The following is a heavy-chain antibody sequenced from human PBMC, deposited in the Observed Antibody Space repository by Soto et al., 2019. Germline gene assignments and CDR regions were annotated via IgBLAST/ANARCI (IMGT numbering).Heavy chain of an antibody. CDR3: ATDSYYCGNADGI. J-gene: IGHJ3*02. D-gene: IGHD1-26*01. Sequence: VAAKAFCKAPGYAIASYGMWSQRQAPGQGIVWRGIINPSGGSTSYAQKFQGRVTMTRDTSTSTVYMELSSLRSEDTAVYYCATDSYYCGNADGIWGQGTLLTVSS. CDR2: INPSGGST. CDR1: GYAIASYG. V-gene: IGHV1-46*01.